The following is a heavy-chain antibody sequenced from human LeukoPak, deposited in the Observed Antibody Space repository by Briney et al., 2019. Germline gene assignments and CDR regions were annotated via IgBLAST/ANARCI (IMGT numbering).Heavy chain of an antibody. J-gene: IGHJ4*02. V-gene: IGHV4-59*08. CDR1: GGSISSYY. Sequence: SETLSLTCTVSGGSISSYYRSWIRQPPGKGLEWIGYIYYSGSTNYNPSLKSRVTISVDTSKNQFSLKLSSVTAADTAVYYCARHDSSGPNFDYWGQGTLVTVSS. D-gene: IGHD3-22*01. CDR3: ARHDSSGPNFDY. CDR2: IYYSGST.